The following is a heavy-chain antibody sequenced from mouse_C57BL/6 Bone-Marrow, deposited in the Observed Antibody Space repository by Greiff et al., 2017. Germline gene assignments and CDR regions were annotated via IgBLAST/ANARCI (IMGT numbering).Heavy chain of an antibody. CDR1: GFSLTSYG. CDR2: IWSGGST. V-gene: IGHV2-2*01. D-gene: IGHD2-4*01. J-gene: IGHJ2*01. Sequence: QVQLKQSGPGLVQPSQSLSITCTVSGFSLTSYGVHWVRQSPGKGLEWLGVIWSGGSTDYHAAFISRLSISKDNSKSQVFFKMNSLQADDTAIYYCARMEYDYDGGYYFDYCGQGTTLTVSS. CDR3: ARMEYDYDGGYYFDY.